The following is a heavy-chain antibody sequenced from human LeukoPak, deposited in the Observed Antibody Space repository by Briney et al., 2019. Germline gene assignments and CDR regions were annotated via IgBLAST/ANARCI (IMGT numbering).Heavy chain of an antibody. CDR2: IYTSGST. CDR1: GGSISSYY. D-gene: IGHD3-16*01. V-gene: IGHV4-4*07. Sequence: PSETLSLTCTVSGGSISSYYWSWIRQPAGKGLEWTGRIYTSGSTNYNPSLKSRVTMSVDTSKNQFSLKLSSVTAADTAVYYCARGLRWGYYYYYMDVWGKGTTVTISS. J-gene: IGHJ6*03. CDR3: ARGLRWGYYYYYMDV.